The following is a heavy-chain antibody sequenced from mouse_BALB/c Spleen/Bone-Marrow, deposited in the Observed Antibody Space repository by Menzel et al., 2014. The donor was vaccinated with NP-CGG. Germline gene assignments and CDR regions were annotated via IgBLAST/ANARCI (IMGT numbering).Heavy chain of an antibody. CDR2: IDPANGNT. CDR1: GFNIKDTY. Sequence: EVQLVESGAEPVKPGASVKLSCTASGFNIKDTYMYWVKQRPEQGLEWIGRIDPANGNTKYDPKFQDKATITADTSSNTAYLQLSSLTSEDTAVYYCARYYYGSSLFAYRGQGTLVTVSA. D-gene: IGHD1-1*01. V-gene: IGHV14-3*02. CDR3: ARYYYGSSLFAY. J-gene: IGHJ3*01.